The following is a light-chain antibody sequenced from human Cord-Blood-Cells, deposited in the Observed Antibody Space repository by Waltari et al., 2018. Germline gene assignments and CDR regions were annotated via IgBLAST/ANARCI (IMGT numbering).Light chain of an antibody. CDR3: CSYAGSPYV. V-gene: IGLV2-23*02. CDR2: EVS. J-gene: IGLJ1*01. Sequence: QSALTQPASVSGSPGQSITISCTGTSSDVGSYHLVSWYQQHPGKAPKLMIYEVSKRPSGVSNRFSGSKSGNTASLTISGLLAEDEADYYCCSYAGSPYVFGTGTKVTVL. CDR1: SSDVGSYHL.